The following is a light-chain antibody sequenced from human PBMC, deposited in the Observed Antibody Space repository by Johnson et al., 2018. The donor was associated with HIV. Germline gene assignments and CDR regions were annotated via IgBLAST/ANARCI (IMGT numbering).Light chain of an antibody. CDR3: GTWDSSLSAGNV. V-gene: IGLV1-51*02. CDR2: ENN. Sequence: QSVLTQPPSVSAAPGQKVTISCSGNNSNFGNNYVSWYQQLPGTAPKLLIYENNKRPSGIPDRFSGSKSGTSATLGITGLQTGDEADYYCGTWDSSLSAGNVFGTGTKVTVL. J-gene: IGLJ1*01. CDR1: NSNFGNNY.